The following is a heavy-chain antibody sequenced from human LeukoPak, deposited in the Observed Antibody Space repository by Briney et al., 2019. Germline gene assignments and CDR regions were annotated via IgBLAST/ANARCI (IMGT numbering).Heavy chain of an antibody. CDR1: GFTFNAYW. J-gene: IGHJ5*02. CDR2: IKQDGSQK. Sequence: GGSLRLSCAGSGFTFNAYWMTWVHQPPGKGLEWVANIKQDGSQKYYVDSVKGRFTISRDNAKNSVYLQMNRLRAEDTAVYYCARDLSQHFDWLLSGDTWGQGTLVTVSS. V-gene: IGHV3-7*04. D-gene: IGHD3-9*01. CDR3: ARDLSQHFDWLLSGDT.